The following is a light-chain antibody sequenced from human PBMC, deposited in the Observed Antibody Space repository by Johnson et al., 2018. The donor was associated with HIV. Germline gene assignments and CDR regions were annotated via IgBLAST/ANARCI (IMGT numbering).Light chain of an antibody. CDR1: SSNIGNNY. CDR2: ENN. V-gene: IGLV1-51*02. CDR3: GTWDSSLIASYV. J-gene: IGLJ1*01. Sequence: QSVLTQPPSVSAAPGQKVTISCSGSSSNIGNNYVSWYQQLPGTAPKLLIYENNKRPSGIPDRFSGSKSGTSATLGITGLQTGDAADYYCGTWDSSLIASYVFGTGTKVTVL.